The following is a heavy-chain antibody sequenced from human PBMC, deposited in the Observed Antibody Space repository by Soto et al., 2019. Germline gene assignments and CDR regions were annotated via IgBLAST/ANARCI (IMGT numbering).Heavy chain of an antibody. CDR3: ARDDDYVWF. CDR2: ISSSSSTI. CDR1: GFTFSSYS. J-gene: IGHJ3*01. D-gene: IGHD4-17*01. V-gene: IGHV3-48*02. Sequence: PGGSLRLSCAASGFTFSSYSMNWVRQAPGKGLEWVSYISSSSSTIYYADSVKGRFTISRANSKNSLYLQMNGLRDEDTAVDYCARDDDYVWFWGQGTMVTVSS.